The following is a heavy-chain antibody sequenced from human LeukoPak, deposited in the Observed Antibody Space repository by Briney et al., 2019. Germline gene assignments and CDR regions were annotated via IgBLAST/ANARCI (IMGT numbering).Heavy chain of an antibody. Sequence: GASVKVSCKASGYTFIGYYIHWVRQAPGQGLEWMGWINPNSGGTNYAQKFQGRVTMTRDTSISTAYMELSRLRSDDTAVYYCARDYTSSGWLDYWGQGTLVTVSS. J-gene: IGHJ4*02. D-gene: IGHD6-19*01. CDR2: INPNSGGT. CDR3: ARDYTSSGWLDY. V-gene: IGHV1-2*02. CDR1: GYTFIGYY.